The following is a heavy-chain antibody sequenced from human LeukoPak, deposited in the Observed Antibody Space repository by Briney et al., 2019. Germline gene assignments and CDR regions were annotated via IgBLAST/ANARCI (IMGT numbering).Heavy chain of an antibody. J-gene: IGHJ3*02. V-gene: IGHV4-39*07. CDR3: ARASQDYYDSSGYYSDAFDI. D-gene: IGHD3-22*01. CDR2: IYHSGST. CDR1: GGSISSSFYY. Sequence: SETLSLTCSVSGGSISSSFYYWGWIRQPPGKGLEWIGSIYHSGSTYYNPSLKSRVTISVDRSKNQFSLKLSSVTVADTAVYYCARASQDYYDSSGYYSDAFDIWGQGTMVTVSS.